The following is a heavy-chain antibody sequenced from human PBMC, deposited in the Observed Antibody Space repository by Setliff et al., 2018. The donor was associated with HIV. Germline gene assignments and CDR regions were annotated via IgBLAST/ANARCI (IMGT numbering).Heavy chain of an antibody. CDR2: MNPNTGVA. D-gene: IGHD3-10*01. J-gene: IGHJ6*04. V-gene: IGHV1-8*01. Sequence: ASVKVSCKASGHTFSNSDIHWVRRATGQWLEWMGWMNPNTGVAGYALKFQGRVTMTRDTSISTAYMELSSLTSEDTAVYWCASGKGVGGVIITGGLDVWGKGTTVTVSS. CDR1: GHTFSNSD. CDR3: ASGKGVGGVIITGGLDV.